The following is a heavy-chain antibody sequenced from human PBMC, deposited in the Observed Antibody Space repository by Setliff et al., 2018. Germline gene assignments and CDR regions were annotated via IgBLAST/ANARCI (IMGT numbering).Heavy chain of an antibody. Sequence: GGSLRLSCIGSEFTVGDYAVSWVRQAPGKGLEWVGFIRNLPYGGTAEYAASVKGRFTISRDDSKSIAYLQMNSLKTEDTAVYYCTRGYCSGGSCPRGYGYIYWGQGTLVTVSS. CDR1: EFTVGDYA. J-gene: IGHJ4*02. D-gene: IGHD2-15*01. CDR3: TRGYCSGGSCPRGYGYIY. CDR2: IRNLPYGGTA. V-gene: IGHV3-49*04.